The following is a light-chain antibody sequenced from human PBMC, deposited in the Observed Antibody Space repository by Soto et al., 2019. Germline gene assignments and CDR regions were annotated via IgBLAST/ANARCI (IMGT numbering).Light chain of an antibody. V-gene: IGKV3-11*01. CDR1: QSVSSY. CDR3: QQRSNWVS. CDR2: DAS. J-gene: IGKJ4*01. Sequence: EIVLTQSPATLSLSPGERATLSCRASQSVSSYLAWYQQKPGQAPRLLVYDASNTATGIPARFSGSGSGTVFTLTISSVEPEDFAVYYYQQRSNWVSFGGGTKVEIK.